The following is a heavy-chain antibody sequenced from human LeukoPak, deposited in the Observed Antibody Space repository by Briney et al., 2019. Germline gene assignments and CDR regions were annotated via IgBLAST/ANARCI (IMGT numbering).Heavy chain of an antibody. Sequence: QTGGSLRLSCAASGFTFSSYGMHWVRQAPGKGLEWVAVIWNDGSNKYYADSVKGRFTISRDNPKNTLYLQMNSLRAEDTAVYYCAKDSYSSGFNFDYWGQGTLVTVSS. D-gene: IGHD6-19*01. CDR3: AKDSYSSGFNFDY. CDR2: IWNDGSNK. J-gene: IGHJ4*02. V-gene: IGHV3-33*06. CDR1: GFTFSSYG.